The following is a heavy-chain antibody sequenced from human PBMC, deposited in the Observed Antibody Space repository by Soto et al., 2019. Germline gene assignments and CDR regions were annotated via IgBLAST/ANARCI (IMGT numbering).Heavy chain of an antibody. J-gene: IGHJ3*02. CDR2: IYTSGST. CDR3: ARHLNDFWSGYYHDAFDI. V-gene: IGHV4-4*07. D-gene: IGHD3-3*01. Sequence: KSSETLSLTCTVSGGSISSYYWSWIRQPAGKGLEWIGRIYTSGSTNYNPSLKSRVTMSVDTSKNQFSLKLSSVTAADTAVYYCARHLNDFWSGYYHDAFDIWGQGTMVTVSS. CDR1: GGSISSYY.